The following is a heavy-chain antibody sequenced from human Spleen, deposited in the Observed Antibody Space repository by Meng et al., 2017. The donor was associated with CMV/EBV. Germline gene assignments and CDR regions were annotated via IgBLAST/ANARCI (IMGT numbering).Heavy chain of an antibody. CDR3: ARNEHSDYVRGHFYYYGMDV. V-gene: IGHV3-30*02. Sequence: GESLKISCAASGFTFSNYGIHWVRQAPDKGLEWVAFIRYDGSNEYYADSVKGRFTISRDTSRNTVFLQMDSLRAEDTAVYYCARNEHSDYVRGHFYYYGMDVWGRGTTVTVSS. CDR1: GFTFSNYG. D-gene: IGHD4-11*01. CDR2: IRYDGSNE. J-gene: IGHJ6*02.